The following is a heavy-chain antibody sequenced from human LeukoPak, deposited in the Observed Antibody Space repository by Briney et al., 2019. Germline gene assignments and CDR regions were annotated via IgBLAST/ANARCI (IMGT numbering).Heavy chain of an antibody. CDR3: ARDRGGDAHIDY. J-gene: IGHJ4*02. V-gene: IGHV3-48*02. Sequence: GGSLRLSCAASGFTFSSYALNWVRQAPGKGLEWVSYISISSSTLYYTDSVKGRFTISRDNAKNSLYLQMNSLRDEDTAVYYCARDRGGDAHIDYWGQETPVTVSA. CDR2: ISISSSTL. D-gene: IGHD2-2*01. CDR1: GFTFSSYA.